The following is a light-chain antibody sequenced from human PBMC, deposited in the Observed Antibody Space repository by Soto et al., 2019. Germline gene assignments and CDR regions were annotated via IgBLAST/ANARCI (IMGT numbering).Light chain of an antibody. CDR3: QQYNNWPPFT. Sequence: EIVMTQSPATLSVSPGERATLSCRASQSVSSNLAWYQQKPGQAPRLLIYGASTRATGIPARFSGRGSGTEFTLTISSLQSEDFEVYYCQQYNNWPPFTFGPGTKVDIK. CDR2: GAS. J-gene: IGKJ3*01. CDR1: QSVSSN. V-gene: IGKV3-15*01.